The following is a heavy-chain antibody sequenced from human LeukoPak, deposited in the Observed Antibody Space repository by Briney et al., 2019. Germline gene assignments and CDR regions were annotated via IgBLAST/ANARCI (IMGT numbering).Heavy chain of an antibody. CDR2: ITSSGGST. D-gene: IGHD5-12*01. CDR1: GFTFSYYA. CDR3: VKSDYSGYTFPAFDY. V-gene: IGHV3-64D*06. Sequence: QPGGSLRLSCSASGFTFSYYAMHWVRQAPGKGLEYVSGITSSGGSTYYTDSVKGRFTISRDNSNNTLYLQMSSLRAEDTAVYYCVKSDYSGYTFPAFDYWGQGTLVSVSS. J-gene: IGHJ4*02.